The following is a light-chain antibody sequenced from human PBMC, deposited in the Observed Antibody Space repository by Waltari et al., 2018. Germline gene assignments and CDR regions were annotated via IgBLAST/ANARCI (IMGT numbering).Light chain of an antibody. J-gene: IGKJ5*01. CDR2: LGS. CDR3: MQTLQTPST. CDR1: QNLLHSNGYNY. V-gene: IGKV2-28*01. Sequence: DIVMTQSPLSLPVTPGEPASISCRSSQNLLHSNGYNYLDWYLQKPGQSPQLLIYLGSNRASGVPDRFSGSGSGTDFTLKISRVEAEDVGVYYCMQTLQTPSTFGQGTRLEIK.